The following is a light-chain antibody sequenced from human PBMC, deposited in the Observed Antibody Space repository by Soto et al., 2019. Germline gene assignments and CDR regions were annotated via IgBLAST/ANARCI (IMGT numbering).Light chain of an antibody. CDR1: QGISSA. J-gene: IGKJ4*01. Sequence: AIQLTQSPSSLSASVGDRVTITCRASQGISSALAWYQQKPGKAPKLLIYDASRLESGVPSRFSGSGSGTDFTLTISSLQPEDFAPYYCHHFNSYPLTFCGGTKVEIK. CDR2: DAS. V-gene: IGKV1-13*02. CDR3: HHFNSYPLT.